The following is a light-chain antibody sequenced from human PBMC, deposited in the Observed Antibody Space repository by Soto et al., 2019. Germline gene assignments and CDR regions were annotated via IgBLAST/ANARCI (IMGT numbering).Light chain of an antibody. Sequence: SVMTHSPDSLTVSLGERATINFKSSQNNKNYLAWYQQKAGQPPKLIIDWASTRASGVPDRFSGSGSGTDFTLTISSLQAEDVAVYYCQHYFNSWTFGQGTKVDIK. J-gene: IGKJ1*01. CDR3: QHYFNSWT. V-gene: IGKV4-1*01. CDR1: QNNKNY. CDR2: WAS.